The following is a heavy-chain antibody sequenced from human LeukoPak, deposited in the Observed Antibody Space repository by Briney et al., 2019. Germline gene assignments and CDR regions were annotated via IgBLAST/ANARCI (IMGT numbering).Heavy chain of an antibody. D-gene: IGHD6-13*01. CDR2: INAGNGNT. CDR3: ARVDSSSWHFDY. V-gene: IGHV1-3*01. CDR1: GYTFTSYA. J-gene: IGHJ4*02. Sequence: ASVKVSCKASGYTFTSYAMHWVRQAPGQRLEWMGWINAGNGNTKYSQKFQGRVTITRDTSASTAYMEVSSLRSEDTAVYYCARVDSSSWHFDYWGQGTLVTVSS.